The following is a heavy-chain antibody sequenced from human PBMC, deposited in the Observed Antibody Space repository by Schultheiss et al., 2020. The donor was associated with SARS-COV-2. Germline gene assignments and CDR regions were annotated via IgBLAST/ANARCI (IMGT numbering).Heavy chain of an antibody. V-gene: IGHV4-59*08. CDR1: GGSISSYY. CDR2: IYYSGST. CDR3: VRRDFGYYMDV. Sequence: SETLSLTCTVSGGSISSYYWSWIRQPPGKGLEWIGSIYYSGSTYYNPSLKSRVTISVDTSKNQFSLKLSSVTAADTAVYYCVRRDFGYYMDVWGKGTTVTVSS. J-gene: IGHJ6*03. D-gene: IGHD3-3*01.